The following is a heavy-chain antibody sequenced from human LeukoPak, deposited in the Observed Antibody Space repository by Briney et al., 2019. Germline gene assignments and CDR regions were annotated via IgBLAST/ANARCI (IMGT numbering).Heavy chain of an antibody. CDR2: ISTTSSFI. Sequence: GGSLRLSCAASGFTSSSYSMNWVRQAPGKGLEWVSSISTTSSFIYYADSVKGRFTVSRDYAKNSLFLQMTSLRAEDTAVYYCARVAHGDYYFDYWGQGTLVTVSS. V-gene: IGHV3-21*01. J-gene: IGHJ4*02. CDR3: ARVAHGDYYFDY. CDR1: GFTSSSYS. D-gene: IGHD4-17*01.